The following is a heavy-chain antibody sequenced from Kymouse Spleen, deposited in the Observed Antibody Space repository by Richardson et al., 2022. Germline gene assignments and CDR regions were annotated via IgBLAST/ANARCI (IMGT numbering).Heavy chain of an antibody. CDR1: GFTFSSYS. Sequence: EVQLVESGGGLVKPGGSLRLSCAASGFTFSSYSMNWVRQAPGKGLEWVSSISSSSSYIYYADSVKGRFTISRDNAKNSLYLQMNSLRAEDTAVYYCARDRRYFDWLFDAFDIWGQGTMVTVSS. D-gene: IGHD3-9*01. V-gene: IGHV3-21*03. CDR3: ARDRRYFDWLFDAFDI. CDR2: ISSSSSYI. J-gene: IGHJ3*02.